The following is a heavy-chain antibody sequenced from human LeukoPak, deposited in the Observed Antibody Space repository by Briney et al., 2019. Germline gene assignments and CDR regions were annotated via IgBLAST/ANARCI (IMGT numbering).Heavy chain of an antibody. CDR2: IGGSGGST. CDR3: AKPHDFWSGPDY. Sequence: PGGSLRLSCAASGFTFSSYAMSWVRQAPGKGLEWVSAIGGSGGSTYYADSVKGRFTISRDNSKNTLYLQMNSLRAEDTAVYYCAKPHDFWSGPDYWGQGTLVTVSS. D-gene: IGHD3-3*01. J-gene: IGHJ4*02. V-gene: IGHV3-23*01. CDR1: GFTFSSYA.